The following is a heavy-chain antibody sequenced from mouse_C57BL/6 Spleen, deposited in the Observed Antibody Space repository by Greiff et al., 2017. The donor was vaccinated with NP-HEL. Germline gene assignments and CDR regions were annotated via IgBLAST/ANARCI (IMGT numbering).Heavy chain of an antibody. V-gene: IGHV1-63*01. CDR2: IYPGGGYT. D-gene: IGHD2-5*01. CDR3: ARYSNYEPYYFDY. J-gene: IGHJ2*01. CDR1: GYTFTNYW. Sequence: QVQLQQSGAELVRPGTSVKMSCKASGYTFTNYWIGWAKQRPGHGLEWIGDIYPGGGYTNYNEKFKGNATLTADKSSSTAYMQFSSLTSEDSAIYYCARYSNYEPYYFDYWGQGTTLTVSS.